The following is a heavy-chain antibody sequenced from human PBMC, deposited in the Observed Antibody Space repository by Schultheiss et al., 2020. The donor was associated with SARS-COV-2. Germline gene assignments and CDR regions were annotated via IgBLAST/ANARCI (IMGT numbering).Heavy chain of an antibody. CDR2: ISGGGGSK. V-gene: IGHV3-23*01. CDR3: ARGTPPDYFDY. CDR1: GFNFNNFA. J-gene: IGHJ4*02. D-gene: IGHD1-14*01. Sequence: GESLKISCAGSGFNFNNFAMGWVRQAPGKGLEWVSGISGGGGSKYYADSVKGRFTISRDNAKNSLYLQMNSLRAEDTAVYYCARGTPPDYFDYWGQGTLVTVSS.